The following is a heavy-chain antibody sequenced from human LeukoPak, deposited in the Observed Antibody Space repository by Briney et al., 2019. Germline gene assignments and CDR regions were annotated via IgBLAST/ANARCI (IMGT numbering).Heavy chain of an antibody. CDR2: MYYSGST. CDR3: ARGVESITARPGDYYYYYYMDV. CDR1: GGSISSYY. D-gene: IGHD6-6*01. J-gene: IGHJ6*03. V-gene: IGHV4-39*07. Sequence: SETLSLTCTVSGGSISSYYWGWIRQSPGKGLEWIGSMYYSGSTYYNLSLKSRVTISVDMSKSQFSLRLISVTAADTAVYYCARGVESITARPGDYYYYYYMDVWGKGTTVIVSS.